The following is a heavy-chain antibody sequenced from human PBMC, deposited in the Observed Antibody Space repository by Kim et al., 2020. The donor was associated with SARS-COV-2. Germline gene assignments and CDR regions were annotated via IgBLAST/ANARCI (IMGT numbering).Heavy chain of an antibody. CDR1: GDSVSSNSAA. J-gene: IGHJ4*02. CDR3: ARAPVIHYDSSGYYDY. V-gene: IGHV6-1*01. CDR2: TYYRSKWYN. D-gene: IGHD3-22*01. Sequence: SQTLSLTCAISGDSVSSNSAAWNWIRQSPSRGLEWLGRTYYRSKWYNDYAVSVKSRITINPDTSKNQFSLQLNSVTPEDTAVYYCARAPVIHYDSSGYYDYWGQGTLVTVSS.